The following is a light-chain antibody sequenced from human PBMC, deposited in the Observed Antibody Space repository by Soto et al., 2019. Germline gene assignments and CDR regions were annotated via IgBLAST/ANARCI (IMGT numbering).Light chain of an antibody. V-gene: IGKV3-20*01. CDR2: GAS. J-gene: IGKJ2*01. CDR3: QGLGSSPYT. CDR1: QAVSNAY. Sequence: EIVLTQSPGTLSSSPGERATLSCRASQAVSNAYLAWYQHKPGQVPRLLIHGASNRATGIPDRFSGGGSGTDFTLTLNRLEPEDFSVYYCQGLGSSPYTFGQGTKLEIK.